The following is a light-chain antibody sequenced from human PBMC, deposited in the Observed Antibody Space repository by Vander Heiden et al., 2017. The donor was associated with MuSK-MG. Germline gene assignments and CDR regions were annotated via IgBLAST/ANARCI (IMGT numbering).Light chain of an antibody. V-gene: IGKV1-5*01. CDR2: GAS. CDR3: QQYNSYPWT. CDR1: QSISSW. J-gene: IGKJ1*01. Sequence: DIQMTQSPSTLSASVGDRVTITCRASQSISSWLAWYQQKPGKAPKLLIYGASSLESGVPSRFSGSGSGTEFTLTISSLQPYDFTTYYCQQYNSYPWTFGQGTKVEIK.